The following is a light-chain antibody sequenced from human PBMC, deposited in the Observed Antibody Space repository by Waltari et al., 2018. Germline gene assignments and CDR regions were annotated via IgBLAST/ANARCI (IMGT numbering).Light chain of an antibody. CDR1: QSVSASY. Sequence: DIVFTQSPGTLSLSTGERATLSCRASQSVSASYLAWYQQKPGQAPRLLIYGASNRATAIPDRFSGSGSGTDFTLTISSLEPEDSAVYYCQQYVTLPLTFGGGTKVQIK. V-gene: IGKV3-20*01. CDR2: GAS. CDR3: QQYVTLPLT. J-gene: IGKJ4*01.